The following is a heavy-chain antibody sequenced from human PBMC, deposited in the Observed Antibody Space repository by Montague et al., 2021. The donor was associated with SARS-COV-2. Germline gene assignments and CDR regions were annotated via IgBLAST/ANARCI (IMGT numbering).Heavy chain of an antibody. CDR1: GGSISSSSYY. Sequence: SETLSLTCTVSGGSISSSSYYWGWIRQPPGKGLEWIGSIYYSGSTYYNPSLKSRATISVDASKNQFSLQLSSVTAEETAVYYCAVLYDSSGYYGYYYGMDVWGRGSTVAVSS. D-gene: IGHD3-22*01. V-gene: IGHV4-39*01. J-gene: IGHJ6*02. CDR3: AVLYDSSGYYGYYYGMDV. CDR2: IYYSGST.